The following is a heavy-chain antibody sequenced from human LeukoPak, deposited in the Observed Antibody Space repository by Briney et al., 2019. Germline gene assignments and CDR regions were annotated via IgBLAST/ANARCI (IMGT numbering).Heavy chain of an antibody. D-gene: IGHD3-10*01. Sequence: PGGSLRLSCAVSGFTFSTYWMNWVRQAPGKGLEWVSSITISSRYIYYADSVKGRFTISRDNAKNSLFLHMNSLRAEDTAVYYCAREDASGSYYRSLDYWGQGTLVTVSS. CDR3: AREDASGSYYRSLDY. CDR1: GFTFSTYW. V-gene: IGHV3-21*01. J-gene: IGHJ4*02. CDR2: ITISSRYI.